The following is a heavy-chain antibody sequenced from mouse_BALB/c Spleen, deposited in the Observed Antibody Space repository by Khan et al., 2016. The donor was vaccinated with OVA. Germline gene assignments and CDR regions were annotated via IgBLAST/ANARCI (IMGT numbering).Heavy chain of an antibody. CDR2: INPDSSTI. V-gene: IGHV4-1*02. CDR1: GFDFSRYW. Sequence: EVKLLESGGDLVQPGGSLKLSCAASGFDFSRYWMSWVRQAPGKGLEWIGEINPDSSTINYTPSLKDKFIISRDNAKNTLYLQMSKVRSEDTAIYYCARPYRYDGRAWFAYWGQGTLVTVSA. D-gene: IGHD2-14*01. CDR3: ARPYRYDGRAWFAY. J-gene: IGHJ3*01.